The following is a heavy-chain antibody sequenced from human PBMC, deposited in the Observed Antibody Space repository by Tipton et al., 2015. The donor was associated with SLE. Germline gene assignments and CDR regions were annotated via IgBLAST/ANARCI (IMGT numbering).Heavy chain of an antibody. CDR2: INHSGST. J-gene: IGHJ4*02. Sequence: LRLSCAVYGGSFSGYYWSWIRQPPGKGLEWIGEINHSGSTNYNPSLKSRVTISVDTSKNQFSLKLSSVTAADTAVYYCARSYYGSGSYPYWGQGTLVTVSS. D-gene: IGHD3-10*01. CDR3: ARSYYGSGSYPY. CDR1: GGSFSGYY. V-gene: IGHV4-34*01.